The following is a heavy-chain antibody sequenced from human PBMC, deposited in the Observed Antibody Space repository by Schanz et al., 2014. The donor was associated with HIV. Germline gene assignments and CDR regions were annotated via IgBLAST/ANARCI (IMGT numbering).Heavy chain of an antibody. CDR1: GGTFSIYA. CDR2: ISAYNGNT. CDR3: ARTSFTPGASGLKRSLYGMDV. V-gene: IGHV1-18*01. D-gene: IGHD3-10*01. J-gene: IGHJ6*02. Sequence: QVQLVQSGAEVKKPGSSVKVSCKASGGTFSIYAISWVRQAPGQGLEWMGWISAYNGNTNYAQKFQGRLTMTTDTSTSTAYMELSSLTSEDTAIYFCARTSFTPGASGLKRSLYGMDVWGQGTTVTVSS.